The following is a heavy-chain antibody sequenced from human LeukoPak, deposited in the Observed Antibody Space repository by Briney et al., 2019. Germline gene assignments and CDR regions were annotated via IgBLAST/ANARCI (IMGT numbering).Heavy chain of an antibody. V-gene: IGHV4-4*02. Sequence: SETLSLTCGVSGGSISSTNWWRWVRQPPGQGLEWIGEISLAGRTNYNPSLNGRVTMSLDESSNQLSLNLTSVTAAHTAIYYCSRESGAFCPFGYWGQGTLVIVPS. J-gene: IGHJ4*02. CDR1: GGSISSTNW. CDR2: ISLAGRT. D-gene: IGHD1-26*01. CDR3: SRESGAFCPFGY.